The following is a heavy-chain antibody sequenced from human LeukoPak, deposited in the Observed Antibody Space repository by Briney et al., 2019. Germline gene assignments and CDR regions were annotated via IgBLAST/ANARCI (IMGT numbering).Heavy chain of an antibody. Sequence: PSETLSLTCTVSGASISSGLHYWSWIRQSAGKGLEWIGRFYISGSTDYNPALKSRVTISVDTSKNQFSLKLSSVTAADTAVYYCARHLTYYYGSGSYYMDVWGKGTTVTISS. D-gene: IGHD3-10*01. J-gene: IGHJ6*03. CDR3: ARHLTYYYGSGSYYMDV. CDR1: GASISSGLHY. CDR2: FYISGST. V-gene: IGHV4-61*02.